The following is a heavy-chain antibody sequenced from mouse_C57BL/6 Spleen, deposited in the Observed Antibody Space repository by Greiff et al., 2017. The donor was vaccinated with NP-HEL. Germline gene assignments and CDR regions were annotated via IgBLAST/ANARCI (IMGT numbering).Heavy chain of an antibody. J-gene: IGHJ3*01. CDR3: ARPRDGSSYECAY. Sequence: QVQLKESGAELVRPGASVKLSCKASGYTFTDYYINWVKQRPGQGLEWIARIYPGSGNTYYNEKFKGKATLTAEKSSSTAYMQLSSLTSEDSAVYFCARPRDGSSYECAYWGQGTLVTVAA. CDR2: IYPGSGNT. D-gene: IGHD1-1*01. CDR1: GYTFTDYY. V-gene: IGHV1-76*01.